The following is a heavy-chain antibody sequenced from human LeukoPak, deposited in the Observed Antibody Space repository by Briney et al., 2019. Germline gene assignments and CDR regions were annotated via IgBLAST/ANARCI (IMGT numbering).Heavy chain of an antibody. CDR1: GGTFSSYA. J-gene: IGHJ6*04. D-gene: IGHD6-13*01. CDR3: ARVGPQQLVPFYYYGMDV. Sequence: SVKVSCKASGGTFSSYAISCVRQAPGQGLEWMGGIIPIFGTANYAQKLQGRVTITADKSTSTAYMELSSLRSEDTAVYYCARVGPQQLVPFYYYGMDVWGKGTTVTVSS. CDR2: IIPIFGTA. V-gene: IGHV1-69*06.